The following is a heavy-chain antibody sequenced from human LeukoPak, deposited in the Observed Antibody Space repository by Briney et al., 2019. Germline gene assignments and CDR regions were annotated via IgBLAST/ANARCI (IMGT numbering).Heavy chain of an antibody. CDR3: VRDKTFEVVNFFDF. CDR2: TYYSGST. D-gene: IGHD3-3*01. CDR1: GGSITSGSFY. J-gene: IGHJ4*02. V-gene: IGHV4-39*07. Sequence: SETLSLTCTVSGGSITSGSFYWGWIRQPPGKGLEWIGSTYYSGSTYYNPSLKSRITMSLDTSKNQFSLKLSSVTAADTAVYYCVRDKTFEVVNFFDFWGQGTLVTVSS.